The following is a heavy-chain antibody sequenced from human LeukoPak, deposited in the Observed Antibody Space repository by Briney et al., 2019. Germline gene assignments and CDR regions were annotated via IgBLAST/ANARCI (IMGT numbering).Heavy chain of an antibody. V-gene: IGHV5-51*01. CDR1: GYSFTSYW. CDR2: IYPGDSDT. D-gene: IGHD2-8*01. Sequence: GESLKISCKGSGYSFTSYWIGWVRQIPGKGLEWMGIIYPGDSDTRYSPSFQGQVTISADKSISTAYLQWSSLKASDTAMYYCARHGGYCTNGVCYGRRGYMDVWGKGTTVTVSS. CDR3: ARHGGYCTNGVCYGRRGYMDV. J-gene: IGHJ6*03.